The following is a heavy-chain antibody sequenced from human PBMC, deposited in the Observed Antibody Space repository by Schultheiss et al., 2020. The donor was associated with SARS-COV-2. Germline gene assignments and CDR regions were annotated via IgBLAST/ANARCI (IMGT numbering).Heavy chain of an antibody. CDR2: ISYDGSNK. Sequence: GGSLRLSCAASGFTFSDYYMSWIRQAPGKGLEWVAVISYDGSNKYYADSVKGRFTISRDNSKNTLYLQMNSLRAEDTAVYYCAKVGYCSSTSCYPQYFQHWGQGTLVTVSS. J-gene: IGHJ1*01. CDR3: AKVGYCSSTSCYPQYFQH. V-gene: IGHV3-30*18. CDR1: GFTFSDYY. D-gene: IGHD2-2*01.